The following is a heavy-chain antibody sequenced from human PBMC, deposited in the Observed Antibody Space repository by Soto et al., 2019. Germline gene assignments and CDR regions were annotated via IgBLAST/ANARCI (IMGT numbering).Heavy chain of an antibody. V-gene: IGHV1-8*01. D-gene: IGHD2-15*01. Sequence: QAQLVQSGAEVKKPGASVKVSCKASGFTFASNDINWVRQAPGQGLQWMGWMNANVDATDSPQEFKGRVSMTWNASISTAYLELHNLKSDDTAVYYCAREVVVGGSLWLDPWGQGSLVTVSS. J-gene: IGHJ5*02. CDR3: AREVVVGGSLWLDP. CDR2: MNANVDAT. CDR1: GFTFASND.